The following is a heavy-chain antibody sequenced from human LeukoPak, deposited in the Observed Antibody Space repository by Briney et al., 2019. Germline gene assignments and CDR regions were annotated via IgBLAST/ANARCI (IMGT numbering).Heavy chain of an antibody. CDR2: ISAYNGNT. D-gene: IGHD6-13*01. Sequence: GASVKVSCKASGYTFTSYGVSWVRQAPGQGLEWMGWISAYNGNTNYAQKLQGRVTMTTDTSTSTAYMELRSLRSDDTAVYYCARDRPTRYSSSWYHGFDYWGQGTLVTVSS. V-gene: IGHV1-18*01. CDR1: GYTFTSYG. CDR3: ARDRPTRYSSSWYHGFDY. J-gene: IGHJ4*02.